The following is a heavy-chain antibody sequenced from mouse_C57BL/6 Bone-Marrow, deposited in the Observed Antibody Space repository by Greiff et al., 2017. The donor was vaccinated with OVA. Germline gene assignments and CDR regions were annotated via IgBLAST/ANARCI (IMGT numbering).Heavy chain of an antibody. CDR1: GYTFTSYW. CDR3: AREAITTVVATWDFDY. CDR2: INPSNGGT. D-gene: IGHD1-1*01. J-gene: IGHJ2*01. V-gene: IGHV1-53*01. Sequence: QVQLQQPGTELVKPGASVKLSCKASGYTFTSYWMHCVKQRPGQGLEWIGNINPSNGGTNYNEKFKSKATLTVDKSSSTAYMQLSSLTSEDSAVYYCAREAITTVVATWDFDYWGQGTTLTVSS.